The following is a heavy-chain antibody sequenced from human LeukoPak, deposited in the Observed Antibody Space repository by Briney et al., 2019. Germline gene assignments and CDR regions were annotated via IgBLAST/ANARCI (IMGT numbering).Heavy chain of an antibody. CDR2: IYYSGSS. CDR1: GGSISSGGYH. CDR3: ARVPRSYYYYYYMDV. V-gene: IGHV4-61*08. Sequence: SQTLSLTCAVSGGSISSGGYHWSWIRQPPGKGLEWLGYIYYSGSSNYNPFLKSRVTMSADTSKNQFSLKLSSVTAADTAVYYCARVPRSYYYYYYMDVWGKGTTVTVSS. J-gene: IGHJ6*03.